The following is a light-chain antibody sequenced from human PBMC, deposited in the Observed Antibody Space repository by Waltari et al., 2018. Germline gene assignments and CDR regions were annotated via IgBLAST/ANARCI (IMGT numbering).Light chain of an antibody. CDR2: RNN. J-gene: IGLJ3*02. CDR3: GAWDDSLTSWV. Sequence: QSVLTQPPSASGTPGQRVTISCSGSSSNIGSDYVYWYQQFPGTAPKLLVYRNNQRPSGVPDRFSVSKSGTSASLAISGLRSEDEADYYCGAWDDSLTSWVFGGGTKVTVL. CDR1: SSNIGSDY. V-gene: IGLV1-47*01.